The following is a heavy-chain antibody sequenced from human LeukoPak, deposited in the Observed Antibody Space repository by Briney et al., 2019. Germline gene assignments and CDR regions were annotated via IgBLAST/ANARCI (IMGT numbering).Heavy chain of an antibody. D-gene: IGHD5-24*01. V-gene: IGHV3-7*01. CDR2: IKEDGSED. Sequence: GGSLRLSCAASGFTFSRAWMSWVRQAPGKGLKWVANIKEDGSEDYYADSVKGRFAISKDNAKNSLYLQMNNLRAEDTAMYYCARDADGYEDWGQGTLVIVSS. J-gene: IGHJ4*02. CDR1: GFTFSRAW. CDR3: ARDADGYED.